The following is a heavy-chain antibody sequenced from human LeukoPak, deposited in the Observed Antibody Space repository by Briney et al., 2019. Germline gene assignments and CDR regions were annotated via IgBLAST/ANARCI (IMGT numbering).Heavy chain of an antibody. V-gene: IGHV3-30-3*01. J-gene: IGHJ4*02. D-gene: IGHD3-10*01. CDR2: LSYDGGNK. CDR1: GFTFSSYA. Sequence: GRSLRLSCAASGFTFSSYALHWVRQAPGKGLEWVAVLSYDGGNKYYADSVKGRFTISRDNSKNTLFLHVNSLRPEDTAAYYCARNGMGVRGVIPAFPSYYFDYWGQGTLVTVSS. CDR3: ARNGMGVRGVIPAFPSYYFDY.